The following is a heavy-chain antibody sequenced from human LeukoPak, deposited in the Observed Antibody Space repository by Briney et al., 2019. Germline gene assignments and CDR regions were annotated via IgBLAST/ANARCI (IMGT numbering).Heavy chain of an antibody. Sequence: GGSLRLSCAASGFTFSSYSMNWVRQAPGKGLEWVLAISGSGGSTYYADSVKGRFTISRDNSKNTLYLQMNSLRAEDTAVYYCAKMGAMYDFWSGYEDYFDYWGQGTLVTVSS. CDR2: ISGSGGST. V-gene: IGHV3-23*01. D-gene: IGHD3-3*01. CDR1: GFTFSSYS. J-gene: IGHJ4*02. CDR3: AKMGAMYDFWSGYEDYFDY.